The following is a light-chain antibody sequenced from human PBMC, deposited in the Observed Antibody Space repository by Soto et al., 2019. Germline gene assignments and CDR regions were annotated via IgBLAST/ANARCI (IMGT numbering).Light chain of an antibody. V-gene: IGLV2-14*01. Sequence: QSALTQPASVSGCPGQSITISCSGTISDVGGYNYVSWYQQHPGKAPKLMIYEVSNRPSGVSNRFSGSKSGNTASLTISGLQAEDESDYYCSSYTSSSTLEVFGGGTKLTVL. CDR3: SSYTSSSTLEV. J-gene: IGLJ3*02. CDR2: EVS. CDR1: ISDVGGYNY.